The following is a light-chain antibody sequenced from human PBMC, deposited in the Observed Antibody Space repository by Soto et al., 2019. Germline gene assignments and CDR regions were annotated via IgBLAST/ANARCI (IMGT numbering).Light chain of an antibody. V-gene: IGKV1-5*01. Sequence: DIQMTQSPSTLSASVGNTVTVTCRASQSVSGWLAWYQQKPGKAPKLLIYDASSLESGVPSRFSDSGSGTEFTLTISSLQPDDFATYCCQQYNSRYTFGQGTRLEIK. CDR3: QQYNSRYT. CDR1: QSVSGW. CDR2: DAS. J-gene: IGKJ5*01.